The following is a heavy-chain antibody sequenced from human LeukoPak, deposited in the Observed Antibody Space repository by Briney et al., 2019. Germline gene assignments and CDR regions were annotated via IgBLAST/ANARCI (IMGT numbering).Heavy chain of an antibody. D-gene: IGHD6-19*01. Sequence: GASVKVSRKASGGTFSSYAISWVRQAPGQGLEWMGGIIPIFGTANYAQKFQGRVTITADESTSTAYMELSSLRSEDTAVYYCARDLASSGWNSDPLWGQGTLVTVSS. J-gene: IGHJ4*02. CDR3: ARDLASSGWNSDPL. V-gene: IGHV1-69*13. CDR1: GGTFSSYA. CDR2: IIPIFGTA.